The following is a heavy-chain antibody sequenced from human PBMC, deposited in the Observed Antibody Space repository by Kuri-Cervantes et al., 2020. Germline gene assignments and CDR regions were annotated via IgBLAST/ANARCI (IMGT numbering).Heavy chain of an antibody. D-gene: IGHD1-7*01. Sequence: GESLKISCAASGFTFSNYGMHWVRQAPGKGLEWVAVISYDGSNKYYADSVKGRFTISRDNSKNTLYLQMNSLRAEDTAVYYCATGWELRAWGQGTLVTVSS. CDR1: GFTFSNYG. CDR3: ATGWELRA. J-gene: IGHJ5*02. CDR2: ISYDGSNK. V-gene: IGHV3-30*03.